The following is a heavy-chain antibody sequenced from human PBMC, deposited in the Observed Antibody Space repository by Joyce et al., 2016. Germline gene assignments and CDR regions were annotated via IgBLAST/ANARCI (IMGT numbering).Heavy chain of an antibody. D-gene: IGHD6-19*01. V-gene: IGHV4-59*11. CDR2: LRYNEKT. Sequence: QVQLRESGPGLVKPSESLSLTCSVAGDHISTHDGSWIRQSPGKGLEWIGDLRYNEKTNSNPSLGSRLTISGDTSKNQFSLKLNSLTAADTAVYYCARNGDLHSTGWNTFDYWGQGILVIVSS. CDR3: ARNGDLHSTGWNTFDY. CDR1: GDHISTHD. J-gene: IGHJ4*02.